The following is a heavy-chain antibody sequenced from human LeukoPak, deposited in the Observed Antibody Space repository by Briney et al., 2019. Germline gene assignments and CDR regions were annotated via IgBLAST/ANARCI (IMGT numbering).Heavy chain of an antibody. V-gene: IGHV1-69*04. J-gene: IGHJ4*02. CDR3: ARSFEEMALFDY. Sequence: GSSVKVSCKASGGTFSSYAISWVRQAPGQGLEWMGRIIPILGIANYAQKFQGRVTITADKSTSTAYMELSSLRSEDTAVYYCARSFEEMALFDYWGQGTLVTVSS. D-gene: IGHD2-8*01. CDR2: IIPILGIA. CDR1: GGTFSSYA.